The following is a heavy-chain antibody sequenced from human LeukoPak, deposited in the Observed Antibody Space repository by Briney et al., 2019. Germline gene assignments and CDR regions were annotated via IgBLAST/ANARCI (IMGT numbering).Heavy chain of an antibody. V-gene: IGHV3-48*01. Sequence: GGSLRLSCAASGFTLSSHSMNWVRQAPGKVLEWISYISSDSTIIHYADSVKGRFTISRDDAKSSLYLQMNSLRAEDTAIYYCAKVPRQHDNWFDPWGQGTLVTVSS. CDR2: ISSDSTII. J-gene: IGHJ5*02. D-gene: IGHD3-9*01. CDR3: AKVPRQHDNWFDP. CDR1: GFTLSSHS.